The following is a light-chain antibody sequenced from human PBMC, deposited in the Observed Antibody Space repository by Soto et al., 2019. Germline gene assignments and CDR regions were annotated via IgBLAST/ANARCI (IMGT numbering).Light chain of an antibody. CDR3: SSYTSSSTLVV. CDR1: SSDVGGYDY. CDR2: DVN. Sequence: QSALTQPASVSGSPGQSITISCTGTSSDVGGYDYVSWYQQHPGKAPKLMIYDVNKRPSGVSNRFSGSKSGNTASLTISGLQAEDEADYYCSSYTSSSTLVVFGGGTKLTVL. V-gene: IGLV2-14*01. J-gene: IGLJ2*01.